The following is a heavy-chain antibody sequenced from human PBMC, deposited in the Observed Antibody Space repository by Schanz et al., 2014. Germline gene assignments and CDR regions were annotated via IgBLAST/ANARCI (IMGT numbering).Heavy chain of an antibody. Sequence: EVQLLESGGGLVQPGGSLRLSCATSGFTLNNAWMNWVRQAPGKGLQWVSALSEGGGGTHYADSVRGRFTISSDSSKNTLSLQMSSLRADDTAVYYCAKAADWPVTRFDPWGQGTLVTVSS. J-gene: IGHJ5*02. CDR3: AKAADWPVTRFDP. D-gene: IGHD3-9*01. CDR2: LSEGGGGT. V-gene: IGHV3-23*01. CDR1: GFTLNNAW.